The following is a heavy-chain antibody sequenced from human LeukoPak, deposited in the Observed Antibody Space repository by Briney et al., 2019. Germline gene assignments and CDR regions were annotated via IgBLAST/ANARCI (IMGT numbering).Heavy chain of an antibody. CDR3: VRVVVVSATLKAWFDP. CDR1: NGSISSTNW. D-gene: IGHD2-15*01. J-gene: IGHJ5*02. CDR2: IYHSGTT. V-gene: IGHV4-4*02. Sequence: SGTLSLTCDVSNGSISSTNWWSWVRQSPGKGLEYIGEIYHSGTTNNNPSPKSRVTISLDKSKNHFSLKLTSVTAADTAVYYCVRVVVVSATLKAWFDPWGQGILVTVSS.